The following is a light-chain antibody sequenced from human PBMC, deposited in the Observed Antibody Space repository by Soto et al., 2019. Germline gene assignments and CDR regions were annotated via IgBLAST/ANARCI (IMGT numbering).Light chain of an antibody. CDR3: ALLYRGAWV. CDR2: RTS. Sequence: QAVVTQEPSLXVXXXXXXXLTCALTTGAVTSDYYPNWFQRKPGQAHKTLIYRTSNKHSWTPARFSGSLLGGKAALTLSGVQPEDEADYYCALLYRGAWVFGGGTKLTVL. CDR1: TGAVTSDYY. J-gene: IGLJ3*02. V-gene: IGLV7-43*01.